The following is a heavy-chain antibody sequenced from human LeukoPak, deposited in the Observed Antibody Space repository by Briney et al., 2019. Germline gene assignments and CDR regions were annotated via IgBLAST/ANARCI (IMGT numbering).Heavy chain of an antibody. CDR1: GFTFSSYG. Sequence: PGGSLRLSCAASGFTFSSYGMHWVRLAPGKGLEWVAVIGYDGSNKYYADSVKGRFTISRDNSKNTLYLQMNSLRAEDTAVYYWAKDLDTPPTVTTLTFDYWGQGTLVTVSS. D-gene: IGHD4-17*01. CDR3: AKDLDTPPTVTTLTFDY. CDR2: IGYDGSNK. J-gene: IGHJ4*02. V-gene: IGHV3-33*06.